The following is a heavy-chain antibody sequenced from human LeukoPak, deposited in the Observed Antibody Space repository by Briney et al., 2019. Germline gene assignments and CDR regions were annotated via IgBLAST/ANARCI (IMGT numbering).Heavy chain of an antibody. V-gene: IGHV1-8*01. D-gene: IGHD3-3*01. CDR2: MNPNSGNT. CDR1: GYTFTSYD. CDR3: ARGVDLGRGFDY. Sequence: ASVKVSCKASGYTFTSYDINWVRQATGQGLEWMGWMNPNSGNTGYAQKFQGRVTMTRNTSISTAYMELSSLRSEDTAVYYCARGVDLGRGFDYWGQGTLVTVSS. J-gene: IGHJ4*02.